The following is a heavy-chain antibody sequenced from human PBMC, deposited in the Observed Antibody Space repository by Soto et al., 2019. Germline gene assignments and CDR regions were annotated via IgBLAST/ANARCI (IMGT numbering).Heavy chain of an antibody. J-gene: IGHJ4*02. CDR3: AKEGGTVLRFLEWLSSHIDY. Sequence: GWSLRLSCAASGFTFSSYAMSWVRQAPGKGLEWVSAISGSGGSTYYADSVKGRFTISRDNSKNTLYLQMNSLRAEDTAVYYCAKEGGTVLRFLEWLSSHIDYWGQGTLVTFSS. D-gene: IGHD3-3*01. CDR2: ISGSGGST. CDR1: GFTFSSYA. V-gene: IGHV3-23*01.